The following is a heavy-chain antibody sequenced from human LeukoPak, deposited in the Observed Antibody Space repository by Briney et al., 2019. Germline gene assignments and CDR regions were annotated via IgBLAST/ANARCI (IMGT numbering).Heavy chain of an antibody. CDR2: ISSSGTTR. CDR3: ARDYSDSSGYYLRYYYYYYMDV. J-gene: IGHJ6*03. Sequence: TGGSLRLXCAASGFTFSSYEMNWVRQAPGKGREGVSYISSSGTTRYHAVSVRGRFTISRDNAKNSLYLQMNSLRAGDTAVYYCARDYSDSSGYYLRYYYYYYMDVWGKGTTVTVSS. D-gene: IGHD3-22*01. CDR1: GFTFSSYE. V-gene: IGHV3-48*03.